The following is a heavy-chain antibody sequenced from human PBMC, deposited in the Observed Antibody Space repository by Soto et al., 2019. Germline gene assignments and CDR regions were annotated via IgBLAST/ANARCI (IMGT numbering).Heavy chain of an antibody. J-gene: IGHJ4*02. CDR1: GGTFTSYS. D-gene: IGHD1-1*01. CDR2: IIPVLGIV. V-gene: IGHV1-69*04. Sequence: QVQLVQSGAEVKKPGSSVKVSCKASGGTFTSYSITWVRQAPGQGLEWMGRIIPVLGIVNYAQKFQGRVTITADKTTTTAHMGLSSPRSEDTAVYFCGRDGAGTTRRYFDSWGQGTLVTVSS. CDR3: GRDGAGTTRRYFDS.